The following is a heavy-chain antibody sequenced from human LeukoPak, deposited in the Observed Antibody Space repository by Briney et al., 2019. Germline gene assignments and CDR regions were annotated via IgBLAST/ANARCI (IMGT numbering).Heavy chain of an antibody. D-gene: IGHD3-22*01. CDR3: ASPQITLRGYYSSWFDP. V-gene: IGHV1-69*05. CDR1: GGTLSSYA. CDR2: IIPIFGTA. Sequence: ASVKVSCKASGGTLSSYAISGVRQAPGQGLEWMGGIIPIFGTANYAQKFQGRVTITTDESTSTAYMELSSLRSEDTAVYYCASPQITLRGYYSSWFDPWGQGTLVTVSS. J-gene: IGHJ5*02.